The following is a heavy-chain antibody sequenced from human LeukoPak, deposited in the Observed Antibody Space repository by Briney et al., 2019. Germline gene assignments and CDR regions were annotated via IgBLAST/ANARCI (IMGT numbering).Heavy chain of an antibody. V-gene: IGHV4-34*01. CDR1: GGSFSGYY. J-gene: IGHJ2*01. CDR2: INHSGST. Sequence: SSETLSLTCAVYGGSFSGYYWSWIRQPPGKGLEWIGEINHSGSTNYNPSLKSRVTISVDTSKNQFSLKLSSVTAADTAVYYCARLYGDYAWYFDLWGRGTLVTVSS. D-gene: IGHD4-17*01. CDR3: ARLYGDYAWYFDL.